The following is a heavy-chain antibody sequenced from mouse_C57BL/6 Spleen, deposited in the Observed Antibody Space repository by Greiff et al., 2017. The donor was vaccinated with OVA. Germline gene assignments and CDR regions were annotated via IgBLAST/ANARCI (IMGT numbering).Heavy chain of an antibody. J-gene: IGHJ1*03. CDR2: FHPYNDDT. CDR1: GYTFTTYP. D-gene: IGHD1-1*01. V-gene: IGHV1-47*01. Sequence: QVQLKESGAELVKPGASVKMSCKASGYTFTTYPIEWMKQNHGKSLEWIGNFHPYNDDTKYNEKFKGKATLTVEKSSSTVYLELSRLTSDDSAVYYCARRDYYGSSWGYFDVWGTGTTVTVSS. CDR3: ARRDYYGSSWGYFDV.